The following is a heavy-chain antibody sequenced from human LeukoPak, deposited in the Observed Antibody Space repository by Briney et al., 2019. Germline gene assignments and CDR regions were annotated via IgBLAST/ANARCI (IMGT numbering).Heavy chain of an antibody. CDR1: GFTFSSYW. CDR3: ARELGYCSSTSCSVFDY. J-gene: IGHJ4*02. CDR2: ISSSSSYI. D-gene: IGHD2-2*01. Sequence: GGSLRLSCAASGFTFSSYWMNWVRQAPGKGLEWVSSISSSSSYIYYADSVKGRFTISRDNAKNSLYLQMNSLRAEDTAVYYCARELGYCSSTSCSVFDYWGQGTLVTVSS. V-gene: IGHV3-21*01.